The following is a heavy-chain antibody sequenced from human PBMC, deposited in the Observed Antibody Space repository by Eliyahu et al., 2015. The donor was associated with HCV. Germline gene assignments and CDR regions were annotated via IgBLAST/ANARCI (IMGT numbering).Heavy chain of an antibody. CDR1: GFSXNSDGEG. CDR3: AHRRSPGLXFDF. D-gene: IGHD2-15*01. Sequence: QITLKESGPTLVKPTQTLTLTCTFSGFSXNSDGEGVGWIRQPAGKALEWFAVIYSNGDKRYSPSLATRVTITKDTSKNQVVLRMTNMDPVDTATYYCAHRRSPGLXFDFWGQGNLVTVSS. J-gene: IGHJ4*02. CDR2: IYSNGDK. V-gene: IGHV2-5*01.